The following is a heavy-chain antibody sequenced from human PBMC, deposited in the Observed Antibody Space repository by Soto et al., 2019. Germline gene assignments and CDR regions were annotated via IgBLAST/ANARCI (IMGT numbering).Heavy chain of an antibody. Sequence: SQTLSLTCAISGDSVSSNSAAWNWIRQSPSRGLEWLGRTYYRSKWYNDYAVSVKSRITINPDTSKNQFSLQLNSVTPEDTAVYYCARGRGIVVPAAPIPYYYYGMDVWGQGTTVTV. J-gene: IGHJ6*02. V-gene: IGHV6-1*01. CDR3: ARGRGIVVPAAPIPYYYYGMDV. D-gene: IGHD2-2*01. CDR2: TYYRSKWYN. CDR1: GDSVSSNSAA.